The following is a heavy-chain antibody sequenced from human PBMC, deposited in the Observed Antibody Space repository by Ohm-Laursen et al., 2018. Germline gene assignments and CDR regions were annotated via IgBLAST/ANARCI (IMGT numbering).Heavy chain of an antibody. D-gene: IGHD5-18*01. CDR1: EFTFTNAW. V-gene: IGHV3-7*01. CDR3: ARDSGIQLWLVS. Sequence: SLRLSCSASEFTFTNAWMSWVRQAPGKGLEWVANIKEDGSGKYYVDSVKGRFTISRDNAKNSLYLQVNSLRAEDTALYYCARDSGIQLWLVSWGQGTLVTVSS. CDR2: IKEDGSGK. J-gene: IGHJ5*01.